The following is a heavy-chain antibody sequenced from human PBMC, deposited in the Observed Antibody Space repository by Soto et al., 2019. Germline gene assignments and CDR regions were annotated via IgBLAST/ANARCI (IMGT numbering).Heavy chain of an antibody. Sequence: QITLKESGPPLVKPTQTLTLTCTFSAFSLSTGGVGVGWIRQPPGKALEWLALIYWDDDKRYSPSLRSRLTITKDTSKNQVVLTMTNMDPVDTPTYYCIQSRCGGDCLQSYASYYYYGMDVWGQGTTVTVAS. V-gene: IGHV2-5*02. CDR3: IQSRCGGDCLQSYASYYYYGMDV. J-gene: IGHJ6*02. CDR1: AFSLSTGGVG. CDR2: IYWDDDK. D-gene: IGHD2-21*02.